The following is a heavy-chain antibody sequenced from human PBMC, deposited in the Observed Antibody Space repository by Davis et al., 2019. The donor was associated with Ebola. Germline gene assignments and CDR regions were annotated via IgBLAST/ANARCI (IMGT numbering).Heavy chain of an antibody. Sequence: GESLKISCAASGFTFSSYAMSWVRQAPGKGLEWVSAISGSGGSTYYADSVKGRFTISRDNAKNTLYLQMNSLRAEDTAVYYCARQVGAPYFDYWGQGTLVTVSS. V-gene: IGHV3-23*01. D-gene: IGHD1-26*01. CDR3: ARQVGAPYFDY. J-gene: IGHJ4*02. CDR2: ISGSGGST. CDR1: GFTFSSYA.